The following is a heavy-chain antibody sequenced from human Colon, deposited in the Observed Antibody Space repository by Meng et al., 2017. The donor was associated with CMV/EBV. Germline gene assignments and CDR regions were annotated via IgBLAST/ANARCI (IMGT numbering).Heavy chain of an antibody. CDR2: TRNTGNSYTT. D-gene: IGHD2-2*01. Sequence: GESLKISCAASGFIFSDHYMDWVRQAPGKGLEWVGRTRNTGNSYTTEYAASVKGRFTISRDDSKNSLYLQMNSLKTEDTAVYYCVREDQLLRSYYYYGMDVWDQGTTVTVSS. V-gene: IGHV3-72*01. CDR1: GFIFSDHY. CDR3: VREDQLLRSYYYYGMDV. J-gene: IGHJ6*02.